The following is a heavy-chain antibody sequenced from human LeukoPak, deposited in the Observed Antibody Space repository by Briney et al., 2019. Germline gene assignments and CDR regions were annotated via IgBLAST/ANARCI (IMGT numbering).Heavy chain of an antibody. V-gene: IGHV3-11*01. CDR1: GFTFSDYY. J-gene: IGHJ3*02. Sequence: GGSLRLSCAASGFTFSDYYMSWNRQAPGPGLEWVSYISSSGSTIYYADSVKGRFTISRDNAKNSLYLQMNSLRAGDTAVYYCARDLASGSYPDAFDIWGQGTMVTVSS. CDR3: ARDLASGSYPDAFDI. D-gene: IGHD1-26*01. CDR2: ISSSGSTI.